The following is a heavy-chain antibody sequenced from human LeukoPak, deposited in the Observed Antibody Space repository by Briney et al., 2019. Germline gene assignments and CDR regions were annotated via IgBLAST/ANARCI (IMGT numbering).Heavy chain of an antibody. V-gene: IGHV3-74*01. CDR3: ARDLVAGTDYYYGMDV. CDR2: FNSDGSST. CDR1: GFTFSSYW. D-gene: IGHD6-19*01. J-gene: IGHJ6*02. Sequence: GGSLRLSCAASGFTFSSYWMHWVRQAPGKGLVWVSRFNSDGSSTSYADSVKGRFTISRDYAKNTLYLQMNSLRAEDTAVYYCARDLVAGTDYYYGMDVWGQGTTVTVSS.